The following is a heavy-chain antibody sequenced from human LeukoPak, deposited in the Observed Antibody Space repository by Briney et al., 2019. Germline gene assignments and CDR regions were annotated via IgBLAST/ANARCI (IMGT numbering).Heavy chain of an antibody. CDR2: IIPIFGTA. CDR1: GGTFSSYA. V-gene: IGHV1-69*01. CDR3: ARAGRSGYYSIFSHYYYYGMDV. D-gene: IGHD3-3*01. J-gene: IGHJ6*02. Sequence: ASVKVSCKASGGTFSSYAISWVRQAPGQGLEWMGGIIPIFGTANYAQKFQGRVTITADESTSTAYMELSSLRSEDTAVYYCARAGRSGYYSIFSHYYYYGMDVWGQGTTVTVSS.